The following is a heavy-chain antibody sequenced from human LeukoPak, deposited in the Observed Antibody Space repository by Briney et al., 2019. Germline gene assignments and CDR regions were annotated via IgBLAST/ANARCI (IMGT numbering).Heavy chain of an antibody. CDR3: ARSYYDILTGPSATHFDY. CDR2: INHSGST. Sequence: PSETLSLTCTVSGGSISSYYWSWIRQPPGKGLEWIGEINHSGSTNYNPSLKSRVTMSVDTSKNQFSLKLSSVTAADTAVYYCARSYYDILTGPSATHFDYWGQGTLVTVSS. CDR1: GGSISSYY. J-gene: IGHJ4*02. D-gene: IGHD3-9*01. V-gene: IGHV4-34*01.